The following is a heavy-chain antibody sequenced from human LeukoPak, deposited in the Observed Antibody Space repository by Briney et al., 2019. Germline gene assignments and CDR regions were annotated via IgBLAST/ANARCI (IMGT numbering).Heavy chain of an antibody. CDR2: ISGGGT. D-gene: IGHD3-22*01. CDR1: GFTFSSYA. CDR3: AKYPTFLYHYDKSPFDV. J-gene: IGHJ3*01. V-gene: IGHV3-23*01. Sequence: GGSLRLSCAASGFTFSSYAMSWVRQAPGKGLEWVSTISGGGTYFADSVNGRFTISRDNSRNTLYLQMNSLRAEDTAVYYCAKYPTFLYHYDKSPFDVRGQGTMDTVSS.